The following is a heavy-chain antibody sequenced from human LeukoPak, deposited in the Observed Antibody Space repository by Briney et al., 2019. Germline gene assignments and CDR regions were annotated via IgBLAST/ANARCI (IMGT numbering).Heavy chain of an antibody. J-gene: IGHJ4*02. CDR3: ARDRGGYDPPFDY. D-gene: IGHD5-12*01. V-gene: IGHV1-18*01. CDR2: ISAYNGNT. CDR1: GYTFTSYG. Sequence: ASVKVSCKASGYTFTSYGISWVRQARGQGLEGRGWISAYNGNTSYAQKLQGRVTMTTDTSTSTAYMELRSLRSDDTAVYYCARDRGGYDPPFDYWGQGTLVTVSS.